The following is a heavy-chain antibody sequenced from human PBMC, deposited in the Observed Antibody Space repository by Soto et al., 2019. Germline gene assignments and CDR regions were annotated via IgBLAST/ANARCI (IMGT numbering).Heavy chain of an antibody. CDR1: GFTFTSSA. D-gene: IGHD4-17*01. CDR3: AAGIMTTLTTLDY. Sequence: GASVKVSCKASGFTFTSSAMQWVRQARGQRLEWIGWIVVGSGNTNYAQKFQERVTITRDMSTSTAYMELSSLRSEDTAVYYCAAGIMTTLTTLDYRGQGTLVTVSS. J-gene: IGHJ4*02. CDR2: IVVGSGNT. V-gene: IGHV1-58*02.